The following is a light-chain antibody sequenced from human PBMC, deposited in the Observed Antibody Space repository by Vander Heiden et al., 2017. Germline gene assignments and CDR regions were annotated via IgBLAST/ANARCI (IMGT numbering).Light chain of an antibody. J-gene: IGKJ5*01. CDR1: QSVSSSY. CDR2: GAS. CDR3: QQEGSSPFT. Sequence: EIVLTQSAGTLSLSPGERATLSCRASQSVSSSYLAWYQQKPGQAPRLLIYGASSRATDLPDRFSDRGSRTDFTLAIIRLEPEAFPVYYCQQEGSSPFTFGQGTRLEIK. V-gene: IGKV3-20*01.